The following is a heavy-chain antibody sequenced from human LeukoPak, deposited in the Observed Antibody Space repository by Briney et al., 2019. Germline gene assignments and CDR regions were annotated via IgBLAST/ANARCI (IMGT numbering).Heavy chain of an antibody. CDR2: INPSGGST. J-gene: IGHJ4*02. CDR3: AREGVAGTGLDY. V-gene: IGHV1-46*01. D-gene: IGHD6-13*01. CDR1: GYTFTSYY. Sequence: ASVKVSCKASGYTFTSYYMHWVRQAPGQGLEWMGIINPSGGSTSYAQKFQGRVTMTRDTSTSIVYMELSSLRSEDTAVYYCAREGVAGTGLDYWGQGTLVTVSS.